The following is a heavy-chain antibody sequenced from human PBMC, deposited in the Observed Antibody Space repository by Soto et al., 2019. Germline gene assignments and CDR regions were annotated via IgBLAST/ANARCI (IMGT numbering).Heavy chain of an antibody. V-gene: IGHV3-48*01. Sequence: GGSLRLSCAASGFTFSIYSMNWVRQAPGKGLEWVSYIMPGSSHIFYADSVEGRFTISRDNAKNSLYLQMNSLRAEDTAVYYCVMVDNYVTPTPQDVWGQGTTVTVSS. CDR2: IMPGSSHI. CDR1: GFTFSIYS. J-gene: IGHJ6*02. CDR3: VMVDNYVTPTPQDV. D-gene: IGHD3-16*01.